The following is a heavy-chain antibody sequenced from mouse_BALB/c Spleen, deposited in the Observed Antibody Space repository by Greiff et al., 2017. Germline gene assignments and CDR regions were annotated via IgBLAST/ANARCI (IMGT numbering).Heavy chain of an antibody. Sequence: VKLVESGPGLVAPSQSLSITCTVSGFSLTSYGVHWVRQPPGKGLEWLGVIWAGGSTNYNSALMSRLSISKDNSKSQVFLKMNSLQTDDTARYYCARDDGGAMDYWGQGTSVTVSS. CDR3: ARDDGGAMDY. V-gene: IGHV2-9*02. J-gene: IGHJ4*01. D-gene: IGHD2-3*01. CDR1: GFSLTSYG. CDR2: IWAGGST.